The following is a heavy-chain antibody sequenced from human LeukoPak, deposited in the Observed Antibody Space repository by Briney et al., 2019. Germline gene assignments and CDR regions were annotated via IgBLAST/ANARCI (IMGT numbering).Heavy chain of an antibody. Sequence: PGGSLRLSCAASGFTFSSYAMSWVRQAPGKGLEWVSAISGSGGCTYYADSVKGRFTISRDNSKNTLYLQMNSLRAEDTAVYYCARDRQLVRGSNPFREVNYYYYGMDVWGQGTTVTVSS. D-gene: IGHD3-10*01. CDR3: ARDRQLVRGSNPFREVNYYYYGMDV. CDR2: ISGSGGCT. CDR1: GFTFSSYA. V-gene: IGHV3-23*01. J-gene: IGHJ6*02.